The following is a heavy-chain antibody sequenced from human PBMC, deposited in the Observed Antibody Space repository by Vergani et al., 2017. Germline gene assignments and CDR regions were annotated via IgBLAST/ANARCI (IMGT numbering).Heavy chain of an antibody. V-gene: IGHV4-39*07. CDR3: ARTTVTTGLDY. J-gene: IGHJ4*02. Sequence: QLQLQESGPGLVKPSETLSLTCTVSCGSISSSSYYLGWIRQPPGKGLEWIGSIYYSGSTYYNPSLKSRVTISVDTSKNQFSLKLSSVTAADTAVYYCARTTVTTGLDYWGQGTLVTVSS. CDR2: IYYSGST. CDR1: CGSISSSSYY. D-gene: IGHD4-17*01.